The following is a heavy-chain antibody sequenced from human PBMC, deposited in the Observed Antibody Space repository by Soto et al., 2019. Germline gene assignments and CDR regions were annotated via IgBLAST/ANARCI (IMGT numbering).Heavy chain of an antibody. CDR1: GFNSSNYW. D-gene: IGHD2-15*01. Sequence: EVQLVESGGGTVQSGGSLRLSCVVSGFNSSNYWLSWVRQAPGKGLEWVANIKQDGSERSYVDSVKGRFTISRDNAKNSEFLQMNSLRVEDTAVYYCARGRPEYLLGLFFFEYWGPGTLVTVSS. V-gene: IGHV3-7*05. CDR2: IKQDGSER. CDR3: ARGRPEYLLGLFFFEY. J-gene: IGHJ4*02.